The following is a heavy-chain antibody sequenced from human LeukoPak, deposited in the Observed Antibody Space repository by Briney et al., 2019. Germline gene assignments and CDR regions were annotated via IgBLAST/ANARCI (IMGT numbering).Heavy chain of an antibody. V-gene: IGHV3-30-3*01. D-gene: IGHD4-11*01. J-gene: IGHJ6*03. CDR3: ARDGDPTGYMDV. CDR1: GFTFSSYA. Sequence: PGGSLRLSCAASGFTFSSYAMHWVRQAPGKGLEWVAVISYDGSNKYYADSVKGRFTISRDNSKNTLYLQMNSLRAEDTAVYYCARDGDPTGYMDVWGKGTTVTVSS. CDR2: ISYDGSNK.